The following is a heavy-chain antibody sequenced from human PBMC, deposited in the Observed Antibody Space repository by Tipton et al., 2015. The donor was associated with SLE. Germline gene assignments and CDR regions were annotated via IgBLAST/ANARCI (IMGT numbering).Heavy chain of an antibody. Sequence: TLSLTCTVSGGSISSSSYYWGWIRQPPGKGLEWIGSIYYSGSTYYNPSLKSRVTISVDTSKNQFSLKLSSVTAADTAVYYCARVYDSSGYYFYYFDYWGQGTLVTVSS. D-gene: IGHD3-22*01. CDR2: IYYSGST. J-gene: IGHJ4*02. CDR1: GGSISSSSYY. V-gene: IGHV4-39*07. CDR3: ARVYDSSGYYFYYFDY.